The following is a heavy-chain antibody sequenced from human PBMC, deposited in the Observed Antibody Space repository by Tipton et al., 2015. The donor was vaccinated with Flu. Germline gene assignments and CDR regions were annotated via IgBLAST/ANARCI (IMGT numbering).Heavy chain of an antibody. CDR3: ARGGVGNAFDI. D-gene: IGHD1-26*01. J-gene: IGHJ3*02. CDR1: GYSVTGGYY. V-gene: IGHV4-38-2*02. Sequence: TLSLTCTVSGYSVTGGYYWGWIRQPPGKGLEYIGYMFHSGSTYYNPSLRSRVTIAVATSKNQFSLKLSSVPAADPAVYYCARGGVGNAFDIWGQGTMVTASS. CDR2: MFHSGST.